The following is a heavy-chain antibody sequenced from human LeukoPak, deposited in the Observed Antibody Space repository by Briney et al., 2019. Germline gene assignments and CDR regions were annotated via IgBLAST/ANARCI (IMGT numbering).Heavy chain of an antibody. Sequence: GSLRLSCVASGFSFTTHAMGWVRQAPGKGLEWVSHISGSGGSTKYSGSVKGRFTISRDNSKNTLYLQINSLGADDTAVYYCAKDQDPHSYGSGSYAPFDYWGQGTLVTVSS. CDR3: AKDQDPHSYGSGSYAPFDY. V-gene: IGHV3-23*01. D-gene: IGHD3-10*01. J-gene: IGHJ4*02. CDR2: ISGSGGST. CDR1: GFSFTTHA.